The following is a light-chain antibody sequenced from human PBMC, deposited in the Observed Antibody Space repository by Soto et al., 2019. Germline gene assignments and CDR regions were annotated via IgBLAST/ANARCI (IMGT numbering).Light chain of an antibody. J-gene: IGKJ1*01. CDR1: QSVSSN. CDR2: GAS. CDR3: QQYNNWTPGT. Sequence: EIVMTQSAATLSVAPVERATLSCIASQSVSSNLAWYQQKPGQAPRLLIYGASTRATGIPARFSGSGSGTEFTLTISSLQSEDFAVYYCQQYNNWTPGTFGQGTKVDIK. V-gene: IGKV3-15*01.